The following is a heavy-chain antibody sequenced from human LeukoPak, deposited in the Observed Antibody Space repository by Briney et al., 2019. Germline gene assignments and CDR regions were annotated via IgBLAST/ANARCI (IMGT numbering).Heavy chain of an antibody. CDR3: AREDYDYVWGTPRGDFDL. Sequence: SETLSLTCTISGDSIGRINYYWGWIRQPPGKGLEWIVSMSYSGHTYYNPSLKSRVTISVDTSKNQFSLKLSSVTAADTAVYYCAREDYDYVWGTPRGDFDLWGRGTLVTVSS. V-gene: IGHV4-39*07. J-gene: IGHJ2*01. CDR1: GDSIGRINYY. D-gene: IGHD3-16*01. CDR2: MSYSGHT.